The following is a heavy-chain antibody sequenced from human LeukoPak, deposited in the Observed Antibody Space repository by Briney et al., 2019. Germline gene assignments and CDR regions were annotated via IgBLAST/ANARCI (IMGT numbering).Heavy chain of an antibody. Sequence: ASVKVSCKASGYTFTSYGISWVRQAPGQGLEWMGWISAYNGNTNYAQKLQGRVTMTTDTSTRTAYMELRSLRSDDTAVYYCARGGARGFGELPRSDYWGQGTLVTVSS. CDR3: ARGGARGFGELPRSDY. CDR2: ISAYNGNT. D-gene: IGHD3-10*01. J-gene: IGHJ4*02. CDR1: GYTFTSYG. V-gene: IGHV1-18*04.